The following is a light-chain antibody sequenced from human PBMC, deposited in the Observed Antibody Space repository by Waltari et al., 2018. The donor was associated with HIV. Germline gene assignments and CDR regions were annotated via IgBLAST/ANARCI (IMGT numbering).Light chain of an antibody. Sequence: ASQSVTSSYLAWYQQKSGQAPRLLIYGASTRATGIPDRFIGGGSGTDFTLTISRLEPEDFVVYYCQRYGSSPPLTFGGGTKVEIK. CDR2: GAS. CDR1: QSVTSSY. V-gene: IGKV3-20*01. J-gene: IGKJ4*01. CDR3: QRYGSSPPLT.